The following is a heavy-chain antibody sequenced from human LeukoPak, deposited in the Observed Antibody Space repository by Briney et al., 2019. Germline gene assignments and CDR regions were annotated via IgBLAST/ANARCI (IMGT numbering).Heavy chain of an antibody. D-gene: IGHD3-9*01. CDR2: ISSSSSYI. CDR1: GFTFSSYS. J-gene: IGHJ1*01. Sequence: PGGSLRLSCAASGFTFSSYSMNWVRQAPGKGLEWVSSISSSSSYIYYADSVKGRFTISRDNAKNSLYLQMNSLRAEDTAVYYCASTLLYYDILTGYSEYFQHWGQGTLVTVSS. V-gene: IGHV3-21*01. CDR3: ASTLLYYDILTGYSEYFQH.